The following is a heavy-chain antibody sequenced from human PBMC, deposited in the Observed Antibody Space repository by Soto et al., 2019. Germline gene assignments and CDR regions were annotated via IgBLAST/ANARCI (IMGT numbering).Heavy chain of an antibody. CDR1: GGSISSGDYY. J-gene: IGHJ4*02. CDR3: DISDSFMWFFDY. CDR2: ISNSGST. D-gene: IGHD3-22*01. Sequence: PSETLSLTCTVSGGSISSGDYYWSWIRQSPGKGLEWIGYISNSGSTYYNPSLKSRITISADTSKNQFSLKLRSVTAADTAVYYYDISDSFMWFFDYWGQGTLVTVSS. V-gene: IGHV4-30-4*01.